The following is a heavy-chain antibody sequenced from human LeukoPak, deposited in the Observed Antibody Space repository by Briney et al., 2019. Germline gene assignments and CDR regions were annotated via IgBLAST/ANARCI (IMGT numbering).Heavy chain of an antibody. J-gene: IGHJ4*02. Sequence: PGGSLRLSCAASGFTFSNYGMNWVRQAPGEGLEWVAVIWSDGRNKYYAESVKGRFTISRDDSKNTLYLQMNSLRADDTAVYFCAKNGVYCDVHCPADYWGQGTLVTVSS. CDR1: GFTFSNYG. CDR2: IWSDGRNK. CDR3: AKNGVYCDVHCPADY. D-gene: IGHD2-21*02. V-gene: IGHV3-33*06.